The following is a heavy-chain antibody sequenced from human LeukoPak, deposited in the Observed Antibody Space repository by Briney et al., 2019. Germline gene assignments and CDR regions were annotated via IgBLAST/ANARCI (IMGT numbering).Heavy chain of an antibody. CDR2: IKEDGSDK. CDR3: ARNSGWFRFDY. V-gene: IGHV3-7*03. J-gene: IGHJ4*02. D-gene: IGHD6-19*01. CDR1: GFTFSNYW. Sequence: GGSLRLSCAASGFTFSNYWMDWVRQSPGKGLEWVANIKEDGSDKYYVDSVKGRFTISRDNAKNSLYLQMNSLRAEDAAVYNCARNSGWFRFDYWGQGTLVTVSS.